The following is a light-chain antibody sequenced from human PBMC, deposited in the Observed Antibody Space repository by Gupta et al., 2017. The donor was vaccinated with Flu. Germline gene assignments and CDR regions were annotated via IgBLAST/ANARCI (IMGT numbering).Light chain of an antibody. CDR1: SSNIGSNT. CDR2: SNT. J-gene: IGLJ1*01. CDR3: AAWDDSLNGLV. V-gene: IGLV1-44*01. Sequence: QSVLTQPPSASGTPGQRVTISCSGSSSNIGSNTVNWYQQLPGTAPKLLIYSNTQRPSGVPDRFSGSKSGTSASLAISGLQSEDVADYYCAAWDDSLNGLVFGTGTKVTVL.